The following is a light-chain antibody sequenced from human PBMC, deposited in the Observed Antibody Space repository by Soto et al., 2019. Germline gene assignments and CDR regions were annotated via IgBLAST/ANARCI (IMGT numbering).Light chain of an antibody. V-gene: IGKV4-1*01. CDR3: QQYYTTPYT. CDR1: QNVLYSSNNKNY. Sequence: DIVMTQSPDSLAVSLGERATINCRSSQNVLYSSNNKNYLAWYQQKPGQPPKLLIYWASTRESGVPDRFSGSGSGTDFTLTISSLQAEDVAVYYCQQYYTTPYTFGQGTKVDIK. J-gene: IGKJ2*01. CDR2: WAS.